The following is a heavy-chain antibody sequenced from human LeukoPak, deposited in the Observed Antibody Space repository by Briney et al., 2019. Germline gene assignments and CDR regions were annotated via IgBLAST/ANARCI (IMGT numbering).Heavy chain of an antibody. CDR1: GFSLSTSGVG. J-gene: IGHJ4*02. D-gene: IGHD4-17*01. V-gene: IGHV2-5*01. CDR3: AHLNDYGDYVLFDY. Sequence: SGPTLVNPTQTLTLTCTFSGFSLSTSGVGVGWIRQPPGKALEWLALIYWNDDKRYSPSLKSRLTITKDTSKNQVVLTMTNMDPVDTATYYCAHLNDYGDYVLFDYWGQGTLVTVSS. CDR2: IYWNDDK.